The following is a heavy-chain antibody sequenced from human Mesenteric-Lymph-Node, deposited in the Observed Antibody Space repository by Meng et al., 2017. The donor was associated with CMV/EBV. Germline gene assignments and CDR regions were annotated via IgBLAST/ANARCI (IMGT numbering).Heavy chain of an antibody. CDR3: ARPKSGYYHDAFDI. Sequence: GSLRLSCTVSGGSISSYYWSWIRQTPGKGLEWVGYMYDSAFTKYNPSLKSRVTISADTSKNQVSLILTSVTAADTAVYYCARPKSGYYHDAFDIWGQGTMVTVSS. D-gene: IGHD3-22*01. J-gene: IGHJ3*02. CDR2: MYDSAFT. V-gene: IGHV4-59*01. CDR1: GGSISSYY.